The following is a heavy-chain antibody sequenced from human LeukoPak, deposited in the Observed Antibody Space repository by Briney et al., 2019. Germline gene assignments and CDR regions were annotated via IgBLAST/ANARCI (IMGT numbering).Heavy chain of an antibody. CDR2: IKQDGSEK. CDR1: GFTFSSNW. CDR3: ATTPWGVTGY. Sequence: PGGSLRLSCAASGFTFSSNWMSWARQAPGKGLEWVANIKQDGSEKFYVDSVKGRFTISRDNAKNSLYLQMNSLSPEDTAVYYCATTPWGVTGYWGQGTLVGDSS. D-gene: IGHD7-27*01. V-gene: IGHV3-7*01. J-gene: IGHJ4*02.